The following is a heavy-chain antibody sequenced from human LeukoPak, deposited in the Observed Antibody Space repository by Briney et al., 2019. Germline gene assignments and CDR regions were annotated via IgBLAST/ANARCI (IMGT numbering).Heavy chain of an antibody. CDR3: ARLGVAGTSWFDP. V-gene: IGHV4-59*08. CDR2: IYYSEII. D-gene: IGHD6-19*01. Sequence: SETLSLTCTVSGASISSYYWSWIRQPPGKGLEWIGYIYYSEIINYNPSLKSRVTMSVDTSKNQFSLKLSSVTAADTAVYYCARLGVAGTSWFDPWGQGTLVTVSS. J-gene: IGHJ5*02. CDR1: GASISSYY.